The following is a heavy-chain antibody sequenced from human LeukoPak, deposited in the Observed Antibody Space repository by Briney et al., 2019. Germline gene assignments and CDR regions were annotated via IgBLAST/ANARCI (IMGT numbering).Heavy chain of an antibody. CDR3: VRDSIAYGSGKDGSPSPGGMDV. V-gene: IGHV4-4*07. CDR2: IYTSGST. D-gene: IGHD3-10*01. Sequence: SETLSLTCTVSGGSISSYYWSWIRQPAGKGLEWIGRIYTSGSTNYNPSLKSRVTMSVDTSKNQFSLKLSSVTAADTAVYYCVRDSIAYGSGKDGSPSPGGMDVWGQGTTVTVSS. CDR1: GGSISSYY. J-gene: IGHJ6*02.